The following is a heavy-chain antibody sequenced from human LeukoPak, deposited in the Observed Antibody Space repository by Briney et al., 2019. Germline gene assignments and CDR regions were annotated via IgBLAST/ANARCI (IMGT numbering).Heavy chain of an antibody. J-gene: IGHJ4*02. CDR1: GFTVSSNY. Sequence: PGGSLRLSCAASGFTVSSNYMSWVRQAPGKGLEWVSVIYSGGSTYYADSVKGRFTISRDNSKNTLYLQMNSLRAEDTAVYYCARDKRGSYYDSSGYYSWGQGTLVTVSS. V-gene: IGHV3-53*01. CDR2: IYSGGST. CDR3: ARDKRGSYYDSSGYYS. D-gene: IGHD3-22*01.